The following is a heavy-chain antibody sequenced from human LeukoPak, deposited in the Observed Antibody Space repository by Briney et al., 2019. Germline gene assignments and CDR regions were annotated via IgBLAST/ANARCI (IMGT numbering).Heavy chain of an antibody. D-gene: IGHD3-10*01. CDR1: GYTFNTYY. Sequence: ASVKVSRKASGYTFNTYYIHWVRQAPGQGLEWMGIANPSGGVVGNAQKFQGRLSMTKDTSTSTVYMELSSLRSEDTAVYYCARVWQENMIRGGFDPWGQGTLVTVSS. V-gene: IGHV1-46*02. CDR2: ANPSGGVV. CDR3: ARVWQENMIRGGFDP. J-gene: IGHJ5*02.